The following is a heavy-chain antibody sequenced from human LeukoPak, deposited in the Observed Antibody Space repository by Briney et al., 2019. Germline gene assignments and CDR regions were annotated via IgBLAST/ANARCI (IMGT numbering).Heavy chain of an antibody. J-gene: IGHJ5*02. V-gene: IGHV4-59*08. CDR2: VDYSGNT. D-gene: IGHD4-17*01. Sequence: SETLSLTCTVSGASLNNYYWNWVRQPPGKELEWIGNVDYSGNTRHNPSLKSRVTISLDISKNHFSLRLSSVTAADTAVYCCAMQVGIYGDYNNWFDPWGQGARVTVSS. CDR3: AMQVGIYGDYNNWFDP. CDR1: GASLNNYY.